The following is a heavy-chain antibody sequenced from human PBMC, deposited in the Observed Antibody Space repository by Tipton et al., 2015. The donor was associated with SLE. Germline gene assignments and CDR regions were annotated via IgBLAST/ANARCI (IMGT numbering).Heavy chain of an antibody. J-gene: IGHJ4*02. CDR3: ARGSNYGYVFDY. CDR2: IWFDGSNK. V-gene: IGHV3-33*01. CDR1: EGTFSAYP. Sequence: VQLVQSGGGVVQPGRSLRLSCAASEGTFSAYPMHWVRQAPGKGLEWLAVIWFDGSNKYYSDSVKGRFTISRDNSKNTLFLQMNSLRAEDTAVYYCARGSNYGYVFDYWGQGTLVTVSS. D-gene: IGHD5-18*01.